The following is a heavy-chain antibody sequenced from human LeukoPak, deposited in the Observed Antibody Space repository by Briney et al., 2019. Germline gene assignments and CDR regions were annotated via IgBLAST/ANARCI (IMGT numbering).Heavy chain of an antibody. CDR3: ARKGRTWSNRFDP. V-gene: IGHV4-30-4*01. CDR2: INYSGSA. Sequence: SETLSLTCTVSGGSISSANYYWRWIRQPPGKGLEWIGYINYSGSAFYNPSLESRIIISVDTSKNQISLKVTSVTAADSAVYYCARKGRTWSNRFDPWGQGTLVTVSS. D-gene: IGHD1-1*01. CDR1: GGSISSANYY. J-gene: IGHJ5*02.